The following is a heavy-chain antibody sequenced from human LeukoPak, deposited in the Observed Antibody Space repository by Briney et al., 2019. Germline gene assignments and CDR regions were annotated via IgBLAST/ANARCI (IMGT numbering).Heavy chain of an antibody. D-gene: IGHD3-22*01. V-gene: IGHV4-34*01. J-gene: IGHJ4*02. Sequence: PSETLSLTCAVYGGSFSGYYWSWIRQPPGKGLEWIGEINHSGSTNYNPSLKSRVTISVDTSKNQFSLKLSSVTAADTAVYYCARDRKYPNYYDSSGYYPHWGQGTLVTVSS. CDR2: INHSGST. CDR1: GGSFSGYY. CDR3: ARDRKYPNYYDSSGYYPH.